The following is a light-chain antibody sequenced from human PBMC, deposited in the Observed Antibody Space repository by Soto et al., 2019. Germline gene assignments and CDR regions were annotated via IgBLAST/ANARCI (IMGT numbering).Light chain of an antibody. V-gene: IGLV4-69*01. CDR3: QTWGSGIVV. CDR1: RGHSNYA. Sequence: QPVLTQSPSASASLGASVKLTCTLSRGHSNYAIAWHQQQSEKGPRYLMKLNSDGRHSKGDGIPDRFSGSSSGAERYLTISSLQSEDEADYYCQTWGSGIVVYGGGTKLTVL. J-gene: IGLJ2*01. CDR2: LNSDGRH.